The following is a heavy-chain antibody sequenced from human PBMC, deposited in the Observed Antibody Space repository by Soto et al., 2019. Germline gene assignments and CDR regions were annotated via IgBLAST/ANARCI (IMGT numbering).Heavy chain of an antibody. CDR2: IWYGGSNE. Sequence: PGGSLRLSCAASGFSFSSHGMHWVRQAPGKGLEWVAVIWYGGSNEDYADSVKGRFTISRDNSKNTLFLQMSSLRAEDTAVYYCARDRVDVFMADYHYGMDVWGQGTTVTVSS. J-gene: IGHJ6*02. CDR3: ARDRVDVFMADYHYGMDV. CDR1: GFSFSSHG. V-gene: IGHV3-33*01. D-gene: IGHD5-12*01.